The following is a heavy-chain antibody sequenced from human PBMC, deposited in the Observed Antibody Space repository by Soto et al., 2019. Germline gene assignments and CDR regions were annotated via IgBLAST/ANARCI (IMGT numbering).Heavy chain of an antibody. CDR3: ARRVRMATIGPNYYFDY. CDR2: IYPGDSDT. Sequence: ERLTGSVTGSGYSFTRYWISLVRQMSGKGLEWMGIIYPGDSDTRYSPSFQGKVTISADKSISTAYLQWSSLKASDTAMYSCARRVRMATIGPNYYFDYWGQGTLVTVYS. D-gene: IGHD5-12*01. J-gene: IGHJ4*02. V-gene: IGHV5-51*01. CDR1: GYSFTRYW.